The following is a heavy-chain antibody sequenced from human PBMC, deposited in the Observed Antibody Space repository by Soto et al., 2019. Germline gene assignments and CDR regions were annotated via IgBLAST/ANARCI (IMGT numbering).Heavy chain of an antibody. D-gene: IGHD2-2*01. CDR2: IKSKTDGGTT. CDR3: TTSVPAAYSTWFDP. CDR1: GFTFSNAW. Sequence: EVQLVESGGGLVKPGGSLRLSCAASGFTFSNAWMSWVRQAPGKGLEWVGRIKSKTDGGTTDYAAPVKGRFTISRDDSKNTLYLQMNSLKTEDTAVYYCTTSVPAAYSTWFDPWGQGTLVTVSS. J-gene: IGHJ5*02. V-gene: IGHV3-15*01.